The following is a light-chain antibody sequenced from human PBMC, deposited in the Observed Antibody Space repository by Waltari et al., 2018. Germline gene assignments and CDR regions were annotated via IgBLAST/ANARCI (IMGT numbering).Light chain of an antibody. J-gene: IGKJ2*01. CDR1: QGIASW. V-gene: IGKV1D-12*01. CDR2: AAS. CDR3: QQANTFPYT. Sequence: DIQMTQSPSSVSASIGDKVTITCRASQGIASWLAWYQQKPGKAPKVVIYAASRLRSGVPSRFSGSFSGTNFTLMITNLQPEDFATYYCQQANTFPYTFGQGTKLEIK.